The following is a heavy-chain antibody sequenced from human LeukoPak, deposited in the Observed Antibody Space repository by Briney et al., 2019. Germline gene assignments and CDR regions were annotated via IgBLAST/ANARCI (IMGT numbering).Heavy chain of an antibody. CDR3: ATTPVGELLDY. J-gene: IGHJ4*02. D-gene: IGHD1-26*01. CDR2: INHSGST. CDR1: GGSFSGYY. Sequence: SETLSLTCAVYGGSFSGYYWSWIRQPPGKGLEWIGEINHSGSTNYNPSLKSRVTISVDTSKNQFSLKLSSVTAADTAVYYCATTPVGELLDYWGQGTLVTVSS. V-gene: IGHV4-34*01.